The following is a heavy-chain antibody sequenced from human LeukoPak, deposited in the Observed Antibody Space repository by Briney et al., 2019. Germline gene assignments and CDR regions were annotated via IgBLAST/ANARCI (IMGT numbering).Heavy chain of an antibody. J-gene: IGHJ4*02. V-gene: IGHV3-30-3*01. CDR1: GFTFSSYA. CDR2: ISYDGSNK. Sequence: PGGSLRLSCAASGFTFSSYAMHWVRQAPGKGLEWVAVISYDGSNKYYADSVKGRFTISRDNSKNTLYLQMNSLRAEDTAVCYCARDGADSGYDGFFDYWGQGTLVTVSS. D-gene: IGHD5-12*01. CDR3: ARDGADSGYDGFFDY.